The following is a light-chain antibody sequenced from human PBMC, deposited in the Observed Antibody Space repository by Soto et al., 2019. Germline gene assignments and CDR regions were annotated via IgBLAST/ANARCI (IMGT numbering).Light chain of an antibody. J-gene: IGLJ3*02. CDR2: SNA. CDR3: AAWDDSLKAML. CDR1: GSNIGENA. Sequence: QSVLTQPPSASGTPVQTVTISCSGSGSNIGENAVNWYQHLPGTAPQLLIYSNALRPSGVPHRFSGSKSGTAGSLAISGLQSEDEAHYYCAAWDDSLKAMLFGGGTKLTVL. V-gene: IGLV1-44*01.